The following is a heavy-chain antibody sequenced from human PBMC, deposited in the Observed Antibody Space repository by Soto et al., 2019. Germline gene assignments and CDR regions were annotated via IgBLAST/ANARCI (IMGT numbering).Heavy chain of an antibody. J-gene: IGHJ3*01. CDR2: IIPIPDIT. D-gene: IGHD3-3*01. Sequence: QVQLVQSGAEVKKPGSSVKVSCKAPGGTFSTYIISWVRQAPGQGLEWMGRIIPIPDITDNAQKFQGRVTFCADKSTSTAYMELSSLRSEHTAVYYCARDRITTRGDAFDRWGQGTMVTVSS. CDR1: GGTFSTYI. V-gene: IGHV1-69*08. CDR3: ARDRITTRGDAFDR.